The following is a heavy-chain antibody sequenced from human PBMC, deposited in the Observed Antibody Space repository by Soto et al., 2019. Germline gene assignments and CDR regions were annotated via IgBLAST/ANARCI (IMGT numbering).Heavy chain of an antibody. Sequence: EVQLLESGGGLVQPGGSLRLSCTASGFTLTAYAINWVRRAPGKGLEWVSATTGGAGLTYYADSVKGRFSVSSDTPSNSLYLQLSSLRPEDTAIYYCARVDRGSVARPARLDPWGQGTLVTVSS. V-gene: IGHV3-23*01. CDR2: TTGGAGLT. CDR3: ARVDRGSVARPARLDP. D-gene: IGHD2-21*01. J-gene: IGHJ5*02. CDR1: GFTLTAYA.